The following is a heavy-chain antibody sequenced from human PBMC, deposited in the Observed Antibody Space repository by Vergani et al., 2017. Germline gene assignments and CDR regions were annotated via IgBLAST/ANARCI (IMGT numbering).Heavy chain of an antibody. CDR3: ARQKGIIQYLGDGFRDWLDP. J-gene: IGHJ5*02. V-gene: IGHV4-39*01. D-gene: IGHD3-10*01. CDR1: GGTISSSSYR. CDR2: IYYVGNA. Sequence: QVQLQESGPGVVKPSETLSLTCTASGGTISSSSYRWAWLRQPPGKELEWIGSIYYVGNADYNPSLESRVTMSVDTSKNQFSLNLISVTAADTAVYFCARQKGIIQYLGDGFRDWLDPWGQGTLVTVSS.